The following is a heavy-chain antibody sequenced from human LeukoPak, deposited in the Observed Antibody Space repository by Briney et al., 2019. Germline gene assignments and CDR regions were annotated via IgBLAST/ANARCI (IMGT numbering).Heavy chain of an antibody. J-gene: IGHJ4*02. V-gene: IGHV4-61*02. CDR1: GGSISSGSYY. CDR2: IYTSGST. Sequence: PSETLSLTCTVSGGSISSGSYYWSWIRQPAGKGLEWIGRIYTSGSTNYNPSLKSRVTISVDTSKNQFSLKLSSVTAADTAVYYCARVRQTGYSSGWTTYWGQGTLVTVSS. CDR3: ARVRQTGYSSGWTTY. D-gene: IGHD6-19*01.